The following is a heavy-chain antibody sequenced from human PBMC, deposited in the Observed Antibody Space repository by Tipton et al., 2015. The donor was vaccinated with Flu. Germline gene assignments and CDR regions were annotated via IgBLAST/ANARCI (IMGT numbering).Heavy chain of an antibody. Sequence: LRLSCAVSGDSISNSYYWGWIRQPLGKGLEWIGNIHRGGSALYNPSLSSRVTISLDTFQNHFSLKLVSVTAADTAVYYCSRSTYYYGSGTSDYWGQGTLVTVSS. CDR1: GDSISNSYY. CDR3: SRSTYYYGSGTSDY. V-gene: IGHV4-38-2*01. J-gene: IGHJ4*02. D-gene: IGHD3-10*01. CDR2: IHRGGSA.